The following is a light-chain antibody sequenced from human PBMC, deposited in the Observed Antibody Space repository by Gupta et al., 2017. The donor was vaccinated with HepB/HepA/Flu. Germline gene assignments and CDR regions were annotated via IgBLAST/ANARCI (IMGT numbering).Light chain of an antibody. CDR3: NCRDSSGNVV. CDR1: SLRNYY. J-gene: IGLJ2*01. V-gene: IGLV3-19*01. CDR2: GNN. Sequence: SSELTQDPPVSVALGQTVRITCQGDSLRNYYASWFQQKPGQAPKLGLYGNNSRPSGSPDRLSGSNSGNTASLTIAGTQAEEEADYYCNCRDSSGNVVFGGGTRLTGL.